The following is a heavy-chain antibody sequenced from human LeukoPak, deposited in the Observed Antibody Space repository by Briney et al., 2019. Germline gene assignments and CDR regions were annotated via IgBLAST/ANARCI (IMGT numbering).Heavy chain of an antibody. CDR2: ISSSSSTI. V-gene: IGHV3-11*01. D-gene: IGHD4-17*01. CDR3: AREYGDQVNDAFDI. Sequence: GGSLRLSCAASGFTFSDYYMSWIRQAPGKGLEWVSYISSSSSTIYYADSVKGRFTISRDNAKNSLYLQMNSLRAEDTAVYYCAREYGDQVNDAFDIWGQGTMVTVSS. J-gene: IGHJ3*02. CDR1: GFTFSDYY.